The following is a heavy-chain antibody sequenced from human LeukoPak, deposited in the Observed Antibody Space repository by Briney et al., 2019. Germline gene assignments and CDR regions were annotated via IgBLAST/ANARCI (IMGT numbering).Heavy chain of an antibody. V-gene: IGHV3-21*01. CDR3: VRLRRNNDRSGYYYYYDY. D-gene: IGHD3-22*01. Sequence: PGGSLRLSCAASRFTFSTYAMSWVRQAPGKGLEWVSSISVRSNYRYYADSVRGRFTISRDDARDSLFLQMNSLRAEDTAVYFCVRLRRNNDRSGYYYYYDYWGQGTLVTVSS. CDR1: RFTFSTYA. CDR2: ISVRSNYR. J-gene: IGHJ4*02.